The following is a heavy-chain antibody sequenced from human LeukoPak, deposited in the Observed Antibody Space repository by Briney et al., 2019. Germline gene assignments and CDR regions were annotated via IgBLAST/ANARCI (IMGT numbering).Heavy chain of an antibody. J-gene: IGHJ6*02. V-gene: IGHV5-51*01. CDR3: ARQGYCSSASCSGYGMDV. Sequence: GESLKISCKGSGYSFTNYWIGWVRQMPGKGLERMGIIYPGDSDTRYSPSFQGQVTISADKSISTAYLRWSSLKASDTAMYYCARQGYCSSASCSGYGMDVWGQGTTVTVSS. D-gene: IGHD2-2*01. CDR1: GYSFTNYW. CDR2: IYPGDSDT.